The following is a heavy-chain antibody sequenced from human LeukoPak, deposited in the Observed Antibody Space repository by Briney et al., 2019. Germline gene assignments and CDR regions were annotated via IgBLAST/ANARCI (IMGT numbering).Heavy chain of an antibody. J-gene: IGHJ4*02. CDR3: ARDHGPDYYDSSGYYSPFDY. V-gene: IGHV1-69*04. CDR1: GGTFSSYA. Sequence: GASVKVSCKASGGTFSSYAISWVRQAPGQGLEWMGRIIPILGIANYAQKFQGRVTITADKSTSTAYMELSSLRSEDTAVYYCARDHGPDYYDSSGYYSPFDYWGQRTLVTVSS. CDR2: IIPILGIA. D-gene: IGHD3-22*01.